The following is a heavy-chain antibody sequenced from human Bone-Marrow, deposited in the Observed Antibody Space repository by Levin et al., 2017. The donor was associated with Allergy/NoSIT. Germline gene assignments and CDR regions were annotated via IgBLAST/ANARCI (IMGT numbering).Heavy chain of an antibody. D-gene: IGHD3-16*01. Sequence: RSSETLSLTCTVSGGSISSYYWSWIRQPPGKGPEWIGYIYYSGTTNYNPSVKSRVTISVDTSKNQFSLKMSSVTAADTAVYFCARGREGGARKSFDYWGQGTLVTVSS. CDR1: GGSISSYY. CDR2: IYYSGTT. V-gene: IGHV4-59*01. CDR3: ARGREGGARKSFDY. J-gene: IGHJ4*02.